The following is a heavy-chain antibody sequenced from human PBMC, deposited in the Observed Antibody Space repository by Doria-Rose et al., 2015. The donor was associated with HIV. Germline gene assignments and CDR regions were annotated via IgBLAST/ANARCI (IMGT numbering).Heavy chain of an antibody. CDR2: IFSDDER. V-gene: IGHV2-26*01. CDR1: GVSLSSPGMG. J-gene: IGHJ4*02. CDR3: ARIKSSRWYHKYYFDF. Sequence: QITLKESGPVLVRPTETLTLTCTVSGVSLSSPGMGVSRIRQPPGKALEWLANIFSDDERSYKTSLKSRLTISRGTSKSQVDLTMTDMDPVDTATYYCARIKSSRWYHKYYFDFWGQGTLVIVSA. D-gene: IGHD6-13*01.